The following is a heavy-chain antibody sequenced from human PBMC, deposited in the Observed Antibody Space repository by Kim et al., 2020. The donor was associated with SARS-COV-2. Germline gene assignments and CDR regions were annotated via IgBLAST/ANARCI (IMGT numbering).Heavy chain of an antibody. Sequence: SVKVSCKASGGTFSSYAISWVRQAPGQGLEWMGGIIPIFGTANYAQKFQGRVTITADESTSTAYMELSSLRSEDTAVYYCARDEDCGGDCYSQGYWGQGTLVTVSS. D-gene: IGHD2-21*02. J-gene: IGHJ4*02. CDR2: IIPIFGTA. V-gene: IGHV1-69*13. CDR1: GGTFSSYA. CDR3: ARDEDCGGDCYSQGY.